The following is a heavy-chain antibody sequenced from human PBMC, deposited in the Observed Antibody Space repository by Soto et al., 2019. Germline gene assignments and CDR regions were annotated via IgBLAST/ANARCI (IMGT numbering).Heavy chain of an antibody. D-gene: IGHD3-10*02. CDR2: ITIRTGNV. CDR3: VRDRDLYRDMFHAEL. V-gene: IGHV3-48*02. Sequence: VGSQRLSCEASGLTISECSMNWVRQTQGKGLEWLAYITIRTGNVHYADSVRGRFTISADIAENSVILQVNSLRDEDSAVYFCVRDRDLYRDMFHAELWGQGTLVTVSS. J-gene: IGHJ4*01. CDR1: GLTISECS.